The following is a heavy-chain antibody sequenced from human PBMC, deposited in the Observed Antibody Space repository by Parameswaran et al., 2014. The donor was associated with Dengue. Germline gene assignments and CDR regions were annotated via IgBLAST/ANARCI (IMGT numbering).Heavy chain of an antibody. Sequence: VRQMPGKGLDGVSYISSSGSSINYADSVKGRFTISRDNAKDSLYLQMNSLRAEDTAVYYCARGCSSTSCSYYYYYYMDVWGKGTTVTVSS. J-gene: IGHJ6*03. CDR2: ISSSGSSI. V-gene: IGHV3-48*03. D-gene: IGHD2-2*01. CDR3: ARGCSSTSCSYYYYYYMDV.